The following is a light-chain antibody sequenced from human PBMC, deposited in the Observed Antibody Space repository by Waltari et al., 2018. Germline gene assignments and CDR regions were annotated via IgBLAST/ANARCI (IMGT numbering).Light chain of an antibody. CDR1: QTISRY. J-gene: IGKJ1*01. CDR2: AAS. CDR3: QESYSFTRT. V-gene: IGKV1-39*01. Sequence: DIQMPQSPSSLYASLGTRVTITCRASQTISRYLNWYQQKPGKAPNLLIYAASSLQSGVPSRFSGSGSGRDFTLIITSLQPEDFATYYCQESYSFTRTFGQGTKVEIK.